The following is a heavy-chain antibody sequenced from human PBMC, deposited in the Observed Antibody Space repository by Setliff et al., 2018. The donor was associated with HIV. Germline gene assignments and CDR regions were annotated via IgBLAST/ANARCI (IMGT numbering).Heavy chain of an antibody. V-gene: IGHV1-18*01. J-gene: IGHJ6*03. CDR1: GYTFRSYG. D-gene: IGHD3-10*01. CDR3: ARGLRGVIKGRYYYMDV. CDR2: ISAYNGHT. Sequence: ASVKVSCKASGYTFRSYGISWVRQAPGQGLEWMGWISAYNGHTNYAQSFQGRVTVTRDTSTDTVYMELNSLRPEDTADYYCARGLRGVIKGRYYYMDVWGKGTTVTVSS.